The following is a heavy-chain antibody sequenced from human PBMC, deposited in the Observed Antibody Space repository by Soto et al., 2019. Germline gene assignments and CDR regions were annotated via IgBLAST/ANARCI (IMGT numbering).Heavy chain of an antibody. CDR1: GFTVSSNY. J-gene: IGHJ6*03. CDR3: ARDRPYSSSSGDYYYYYMDV. D-gene: IGHD6-6*01. CDR2: IYSGGST. V-gene: IGHV3-66*01. Sequence: GGSLRLSCAASGFTVSSNYMSWVRQAPGKGLEWVSVIYSGGSTYYADSVKGRFTISRDNSKNTLYLQMNSLRAEDTAVYYCARDRPYSSSSGDYYYYYMDVWGKGTTVTVS.